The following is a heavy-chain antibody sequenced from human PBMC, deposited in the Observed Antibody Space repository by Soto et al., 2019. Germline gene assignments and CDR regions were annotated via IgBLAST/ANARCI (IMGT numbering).Heavy chain of an antibody. CDR3: AREPTGDITSRYHAWFAL. Sequence: SQPPSLRWSVVGGPSGDVCDCRCTRQHPGKGLEWIGYIFYSGSTYYNPSLKSRVTMSVDRSTKQFSLKLTSVTAADTAFYYCAREPTGDITSRYHAWFALWGQRTPVPGCS. J-gene: IGHJ5*02. CDR2: IFYSGST. CDR1: GGPSGDVCD. V-gene: IGHV4-31*02. D-gene: IGHD2-2*01.